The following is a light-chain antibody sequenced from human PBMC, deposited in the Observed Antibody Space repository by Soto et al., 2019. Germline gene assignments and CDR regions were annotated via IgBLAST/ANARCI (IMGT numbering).Light chain of an antibody. CDR2: GAS. CDR3: QHHTNWLCT. Sequence: EIVLTQSPGTLSLSPGERATLSCRASPRVSGSNLAWYQQKRGQAPRLVIYGASSRATGIPDRFSGSGSGTKFTLTISSLQSEDFALYYCQHHTNWLCTFGQGTNVDIK. CDR1: PRVSGSN. V-gene: IGKV3D-15*01. J-gene: IGKJ1*01.